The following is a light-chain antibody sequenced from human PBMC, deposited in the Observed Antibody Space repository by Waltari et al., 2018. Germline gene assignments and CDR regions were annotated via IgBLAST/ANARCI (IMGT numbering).Light chain of an antibody. J-gene: IGKJ2*01. CDR3: QQYYSPPHT. CDR1: QSVLYSSDNANY. CDR2: WAS. V-gene: IGKV4-1*01. Sequence: DIVMTQSPDSLAVSLGERATFNCKSSQSVLYSSDNANYLAWYQQKPRQPPRLLIYWASTRESGVPDRFSGSGSGTDFTLTISSLQAEDVAVYYCQQYYSPPHTFGQGTKLEIK.